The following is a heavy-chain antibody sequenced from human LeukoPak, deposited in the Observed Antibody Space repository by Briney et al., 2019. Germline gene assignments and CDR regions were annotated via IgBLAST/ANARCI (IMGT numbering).Heavy chain of an antibody. V-gene: IGHV1-2*02. D-gene: IGHD3-10*01. Sequence: ASVKVSCKASGYTFTGYYIHWVRQAPGQGLEWMGWINPNSGGTNYAQKFQGRVTMTRDTSISTAYMELSRLRSDDTAVYYCARGGRKITMVRGVIYYWGQGTLVTVSS. CDR3: ARGGRKITMVRGVIYY. J-gene: IGHJ4*02. CDR1: GYTFTGYY. CDR2: INPNSGGT.